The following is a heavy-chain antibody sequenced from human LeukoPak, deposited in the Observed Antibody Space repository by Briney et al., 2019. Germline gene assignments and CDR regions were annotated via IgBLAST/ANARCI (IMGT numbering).Heavy chain of an antibody. D-gene: IGHD6-13*01. J-gene: IGHJ5*02. CDR2: IYTSGST. CDR1: GGSISSYY. CDR3: ARRVREFAIIAAAGKSWFDP. Sequence: PSETLSLTCTVSGGSISSYYWSWIRQPAGKGLEWIGRIYTSGSTNYNPSLKSRVTMSVDTSKNQFSLKLSSVTAADTAVYYCARRVREFAIIAAAGKSWFDPWGQGTLVTVSS. V-gene: IGHV4-4*07.